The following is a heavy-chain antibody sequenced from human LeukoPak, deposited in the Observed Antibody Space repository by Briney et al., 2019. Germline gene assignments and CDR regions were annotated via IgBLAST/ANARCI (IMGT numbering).Heavy chain of an antibody. D-gene: IGHD3-22*01. CDR2: ISSSNNYI. Sequence: NPGGSLRLSCAAPEFTFSSYSMTWVRQAPGKGLEWVSSISSSNNYIYYADSVKGRFTISRDNAKNSLFLHMNSLRPEDTAVYYCARDYDSSGFLDFWGQGTLVTVSS. V-gene: IGHV3-21*01. CDR1: EFTFSSYS. J-gene: IGHJ4*02. CDR3: ARDYDSSGFLDF.